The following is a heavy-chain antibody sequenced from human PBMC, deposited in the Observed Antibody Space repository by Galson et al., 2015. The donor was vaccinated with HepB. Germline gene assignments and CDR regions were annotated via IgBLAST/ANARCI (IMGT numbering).Heavy chain of an antibody. Sequence: SLRLSCAASGFTFRNYNIHWVRQAPGKGLEWVAVISYDGSNKYYADSVKGRFTISRDNSKNTQYLQMNSLRAEDTAVYYCAKEATFYYTSGSPALNYWGQGTLVTVSS. J-gene: IGHJ4*02. CDR2: ISYDGSNK. D-gene: IGHD3-10*01. CDR1: GFTFRNYN. CDR3: AKEATFYYTSGSPALNY. V-gene: IGHV3-30*18.